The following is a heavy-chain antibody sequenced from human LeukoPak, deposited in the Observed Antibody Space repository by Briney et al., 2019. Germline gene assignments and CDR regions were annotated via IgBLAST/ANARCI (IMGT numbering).Heavy chain of an antibody. V-gene: IGHV4-34*01. CDR2: INHSGST. J-gene: IGHJ4*02. CDR3: ARVSSGGPRDYFDY. CDR1: GGSFSGYY. Sequence: SETLSLTCAVYGGSFSGYYWSWIRQPPGKGLEWLGEINHSGSTNYNPSLKSRVTMSVDTSKNQFSLKVSSVTAADTAVYYCARVSSGGPRDYFDYWGQGTLVTVSS. D-gene: IGHD2-8*02.